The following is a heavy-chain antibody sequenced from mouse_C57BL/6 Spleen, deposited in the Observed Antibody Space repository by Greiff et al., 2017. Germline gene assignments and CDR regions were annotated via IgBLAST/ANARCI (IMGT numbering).Heavy chain of an antibody. CDR3: ARASTTVVADYYAMDY. CDR2: ISSGSSTI. J-gene: IGHJ4*01. V-gene: IGHV5-17*01. CDR1: GFTFSDYG. D-gene: IGHD1-1*01. Sequence: EVQGVESGGGLVKPGGSLKLSCAASGFTFSDYGMHWVRQAPEKGLEWVAYISSGSSTIYYADTVKGRFTISRDNAKNTLFLQMTSLRSEDTAMYYCARASTTVVADYYAMDYWGQGTSVTVSS.